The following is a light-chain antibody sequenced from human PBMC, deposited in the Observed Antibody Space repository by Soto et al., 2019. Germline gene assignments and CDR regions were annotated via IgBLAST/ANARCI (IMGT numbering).Light chain of an antibody. CDR2: GNS. CDR1: SSNIGAGYD. V-gene: IGLV1-40*01. Sequence: QAVLTQPPSVSGAPGQRVTISCTGSSSNIGAGYDVHWYQQLPGTAPKLLIYGNSNRPSGVPDRFSGSKSGISASLAITGVQAEDEADYYCQSYDGGLGDVVFGGGTKVTVL. CDR3: QSYDGGLGDVV. J-gene: IGLJ2*01.